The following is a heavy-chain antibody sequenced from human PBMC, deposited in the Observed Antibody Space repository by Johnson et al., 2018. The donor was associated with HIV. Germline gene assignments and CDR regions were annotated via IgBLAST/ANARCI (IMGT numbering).Heavy chain of an antibody. CDR2: IQYDGTNK. V-gene: IGHV3-30*02. Sequence: QMQLVESGGGVVQPGGSLRLSCAASGFTFSSYGMHWVRQVPGNGLEWVTFIQYDGTNKYYADSVKGRFTISRDNSKNTLYLQMNSLRAEDTAVYYCASGGWLEGAFDIWGQGTMVTVSS. CDR1: GFTFSSYG. D-gene: IGHD6-19*01. J-gene: IGHJ3*02. CDR3: ASGGWLEGAFDI.